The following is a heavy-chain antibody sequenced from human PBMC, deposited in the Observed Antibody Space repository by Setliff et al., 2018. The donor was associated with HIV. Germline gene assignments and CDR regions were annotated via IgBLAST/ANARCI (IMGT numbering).Heavy chain of an antibody. D-gene: IGHD3-10*01. CDR3: ARDQTYYNGSGTGSWYFDL. CDR1: GGSIGSHY. CDR2: IYYSGST. Sequence: PSETLSLTCSVSGGSIGSHYWTWIRQPPGKGLQWIGHIYYSGSTSYNPSLKSRVTISVDTSKNQFSLKLRSVTAADTAVYYCARDQTYYNGSGTGSWYFDLWGRGSLVTVPQ. V-gene: IGHV4-59*11. J-gene: IGHJ2*01.